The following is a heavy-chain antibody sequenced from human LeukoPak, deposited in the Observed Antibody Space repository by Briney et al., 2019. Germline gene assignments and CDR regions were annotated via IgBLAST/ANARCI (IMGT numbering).Heavy chain of an antibody. Sequence: GASVKVSCKASGYTFTGHYMHWVRQAPGQGPEWMGWINPNSGDTNYAQKFQGRVTLTRDASIGTAYMEMNRLTYDDTAIYYCARDVYTSGWRYFDLWGHGTLVTVS. CDR2: INPNSGDT. D-gene: IGHD6-19*01. V-gene: IGHV1-2*02. CDR3: ARDVYTSGWRYFDL. J-gene: IGHJ2*01. CDR1: GYTFTGHY.